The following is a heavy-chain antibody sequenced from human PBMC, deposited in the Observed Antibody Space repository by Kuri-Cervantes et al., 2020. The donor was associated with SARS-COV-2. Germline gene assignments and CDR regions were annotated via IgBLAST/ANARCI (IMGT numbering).Heavy chain of an antibody. V-gene: IGHV1-69*06. J-gene: IGHJ6*02. Sequence: SVKVSCKASGGTFSSYAISWVRQAPGQGLEWMGGIIPIFGTANYAQKFQGRVTITADKSTSTVYMELSSLRSEDTAVYYCARDPDTAARAYYYYGMDVWGQGTTVTVSS. CDR1: GGTFSSYA. CDR2: IIPIFGTA. CDR3: ARDPDTAARAYYYYGMDV. D-gene: IGHD6-6*01.